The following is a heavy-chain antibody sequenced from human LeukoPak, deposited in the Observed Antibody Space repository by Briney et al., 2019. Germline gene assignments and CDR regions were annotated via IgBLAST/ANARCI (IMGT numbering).Heavy chain of an antibody. CDR2: ISGSGGST. Sequence: ASVKVSCKASGYTFTIYGISWVRQAPGKGLEWVSAISGSGGSTYYADSVKGRFTISRDNSKNTLYLQMNSLRAEDTAVYYCAKAGIAAAGTFDYWGQGTLVTVSS. CDR3: AKAGIAAAGTFDY. V-gene: IGHV3-23*01. D-gene: IGHD6-13*01. CDR1: GYTFTIYG. J-gene: IGHJ4*02.